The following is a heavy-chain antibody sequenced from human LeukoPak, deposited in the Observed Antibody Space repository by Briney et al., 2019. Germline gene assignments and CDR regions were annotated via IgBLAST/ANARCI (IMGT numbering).Heavy chain of an antibody. V-gene: IGHV4-38-2*02. J-gene: IGHJ4*02. D-gene: IGHD6-13*01. Sequence: KPSETLSLTCTVSGYSISSGYYWGWIRRPPGKGLEWIGSIYHSGSTYYNPSLKSRVTISVDTSKNRFSLKLGSVTAADTAVYYCARDGDWVAAAGGIDYWGQGTLVTVSS. CDR1: GYSISSGYY. CDR2: IYHSGST. CDR3: ARDGDWVAAAGGIDY.